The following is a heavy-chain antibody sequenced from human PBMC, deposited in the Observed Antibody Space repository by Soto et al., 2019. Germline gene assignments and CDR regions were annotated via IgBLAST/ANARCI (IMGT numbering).Heavy chain of an antibody. CDR3: ARHPWSGTRSVPAANTTHYYYGMDV. D-gene: IGHD2-2*01. V-gene: IGHV5-10-1*01. CDR2: IDPSDSYT. Sequence: GESLKISCKGSGYSFTSYWISWVRQMPGKGLEWMGRIDPSDSYTNYSPSFQGHVTISADKSISTAYLQWSSLKASDTAMYYCARHPWSGTRSVPAANTTHYYYGMDVWGQGTTVTVSS. J-gene: IGHJ6*02. CDR1: GYSFTSYW.